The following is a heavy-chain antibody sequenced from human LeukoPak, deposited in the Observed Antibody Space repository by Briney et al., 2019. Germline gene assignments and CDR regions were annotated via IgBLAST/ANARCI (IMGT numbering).Heavy chain of an antibody. CDR2: IVVGSGNT. V-gene: IGHV1-58*01. D-gene: IGHD5-18*01. Sequence: ASVKVSCKASGFSFTNSAVQWVRQARGQGLEWIGWIVVGSGNTIYVQKFQGRVTITRDMSTSTAYMELSSLRSEDTAVYYCAAGYIGGAMVTNAFDIWGQGTMVTVSS. CDR3: AAGYIGGAMVTNAFDI. CDR1: GFSFTNSA. J-gene: IGHJ3*02.